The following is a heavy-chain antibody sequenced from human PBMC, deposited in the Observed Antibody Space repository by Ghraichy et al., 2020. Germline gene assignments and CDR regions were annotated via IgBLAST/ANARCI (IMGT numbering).Heavy chain of an antibody. D-gene: IGHD4-11*01. CDR1: GYTFTSYG. J-gene: IGHJ4*02. CDR3: ARADNINYGPLDS. V-gene: IGHV1-18*04. Sequence: ASVKVSCKTFGYTFTSYGISWVRQAPGQGLEWMGWISAYSGSTNYAQQFRDRVTVTTDTSTSTAYMDLRSLTSEDTAVYYCARADNINYGPLDSWGQDTLVTVSS. CDR2: ISAYSGST.